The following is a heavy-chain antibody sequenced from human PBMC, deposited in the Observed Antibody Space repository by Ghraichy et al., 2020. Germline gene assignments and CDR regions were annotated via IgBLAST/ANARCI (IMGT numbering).Heavy chain of an antibody. CDR2: IRSKNFGGTT. V-gene: IGHV3-49*04. D-gene: IGHD3-16*01. Sequence: SCTASGFAFGDYLLSWVRQAPGKGLEWVGFIRSKNFGGTTEYAAPVKGRFIMSRDDSKSIAYLQMNSLKTEDTAVYYCTRGPIEGGSWGQGTLVTVSS. CDR3: TRGPIEGGS. J-gene: IGHJ5*02. CDR1: GFAFGDYL.